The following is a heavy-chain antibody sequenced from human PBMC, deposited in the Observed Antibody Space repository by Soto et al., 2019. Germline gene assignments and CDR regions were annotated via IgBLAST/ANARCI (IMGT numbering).Heavy chain of an antibody. Sequence: QLQLQESGPGLVKPSETLSLTCTVSGGSISSSSYYWGWIRQPPGKGLEWIGSIYYSGSTYYNPSLKSRVTISVDTSKNQFSLKLSSVTAADTAVYYCARHVALAVAPLALPEYFQHWGQGTLVTVSS. V-gene: IGHV4-39*01. CDR3: ARHVALAVAPLALPEYFQH. D-gene: IGHD6-19*01. CDR2: IYYSGST. J-gene: IGHJ1*01. CDR1: GGSISSSSYY.